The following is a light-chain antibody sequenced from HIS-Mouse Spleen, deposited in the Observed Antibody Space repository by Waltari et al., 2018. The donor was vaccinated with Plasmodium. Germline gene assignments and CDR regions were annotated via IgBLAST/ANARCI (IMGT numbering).Light chain of an antibody. V-gene: IGLV3-19*01. CDR2: GKN. Sequence: SSELTQDPAVSVALGQTVRITCQGASLRSYYASWYQQKPGQAPVLVIHGKNNRPSGIPDRFSGSSSGNTASLTITGAQAEDEADYYCNSRDSSGNHQVFGGGTKLTVL. CDR3: NSRDSSGNHQV. CDR1: SLRSYY. J-gene: IGLJ3*02.